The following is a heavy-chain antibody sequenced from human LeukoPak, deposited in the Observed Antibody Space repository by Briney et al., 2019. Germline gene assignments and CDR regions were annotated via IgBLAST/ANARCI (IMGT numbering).Heavy chain of an antibody. V-gene: IGHV4-39*07. D-gene: IGHD3-16*01. J-gene: IGHJ4*02. Sequence: PSETLSLTCTVSGGSISSSSYYWGWIRQPPGKGLEWIGSIYYSGSTYYNPSLKSRVTISVDTSKNQFSLKLSSVTAADTAVYYCAREPWGYYFDYWGQGTLVTVSS. CDR1: GGSISSSSYY. CDR3: AREPWGYYFDY. CDR2: IYYSGST.